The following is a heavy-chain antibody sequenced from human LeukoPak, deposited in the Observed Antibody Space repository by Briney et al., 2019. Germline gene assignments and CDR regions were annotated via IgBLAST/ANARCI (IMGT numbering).Heavy chain of an antibody. D-gene: IGHD3-3*01. CDR1: EFTFSSYN. CDR2: ISSSSSYI. Sequence: GGSLRLSCVASEFTFSSYNMNWVRQAPGKGLEWVSSISSSSSYIYYADSVKGRFTISRDNAKYSLYLQMNNLRPEDTAVYYCAREIFWSGYFSNLHFDYWGQGTLVTVSS. CDR3: AREIFWSGYFSNLHFDY. V-gene: IGHV3-21*01. J-gene: IGHJ4*02.